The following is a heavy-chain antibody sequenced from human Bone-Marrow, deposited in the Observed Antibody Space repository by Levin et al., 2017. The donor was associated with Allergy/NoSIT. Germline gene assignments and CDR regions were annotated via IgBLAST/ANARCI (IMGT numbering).Heavy chain of an antibody. J-gene: IGHJ4*02. CDR2: MSYDGSNK. D-gene: IGHD5-12*01. Sequence: GGSLRLSCAAFEFTFSSFTMNWVRQAPGKGLEWVAVMSYDGSNKDYADSVKGRFTISRDNSKNTLYLQMNNLRLEDTAVYYCARAPVAGTCDYWGQGTLVTVSS. CDR1: EFTFSSFT. CDR3: ARAPVAGTCDY. V-gene: IGHV3-30-3*01.